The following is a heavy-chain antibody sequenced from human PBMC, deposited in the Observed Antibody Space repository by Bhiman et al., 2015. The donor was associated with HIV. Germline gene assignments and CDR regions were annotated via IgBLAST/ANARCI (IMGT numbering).Heavy chain of an antibody. CDR3: AKAGRYYDSSGHHFEY. CDR2: ISWDGGST. D-gene: IGHD3-22*01. J-gene: IGHJ4*02. V-gene: IGHV3-43D*03. CDR1: GFTFDDYA. Sequence: EVQLVESGGGLVQPGRSLRLSCAASGFTFDDYAMHWVRQAPGKGLEWVSLISWDGGSTYYADSVKGRFTISRDNSKYSLYLQMNSLRPEDTALYYCAKAGRYYDSSGHHFEYWGQGTLVTVSS.